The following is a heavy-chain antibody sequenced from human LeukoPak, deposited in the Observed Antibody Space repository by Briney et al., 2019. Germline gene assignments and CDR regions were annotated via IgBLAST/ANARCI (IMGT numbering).Heavy chain of an antibody. D-gene: IGHD6-19*01. V-gene: IGHV1-46*01. Sequence: ASVKVSCKASGYTFTSYYMHWVRQAPGQGLEWMGIINPSGGSTSYAQKFQGRVTMTRDISTSTVYMELRSLRSEDTAVYYCARARRYSSASSPEYFQHWGQGTLVTVSS. CDR2: INPSGGST. CDR1: GYTFTSYY. CDR3: ARARRYSSASSPEYFQH. J-gene: IGHJ1*01.